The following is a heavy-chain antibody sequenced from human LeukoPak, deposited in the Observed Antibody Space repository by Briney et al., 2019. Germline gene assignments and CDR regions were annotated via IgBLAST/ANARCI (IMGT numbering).Heavy chain of an antibody. V-gene: IGHV3-23*01. CDR1: GFAFSAFG. J-gene: IGHJ6*02. D-gene: IGHD3-9*01. CDR3: TKDYCGKFCSAV. Sequence: GGSLRLSCAASGFAFSAFGMNWVRQAPGKGLEWVSTITNSGGSTYYVDSVKGRFTISRDNSKNTLYLQMNSLRAEDTAKYYCTKDYCGKFCSAVWGQGTTVTVSS. CDR2: ITNSGGST.